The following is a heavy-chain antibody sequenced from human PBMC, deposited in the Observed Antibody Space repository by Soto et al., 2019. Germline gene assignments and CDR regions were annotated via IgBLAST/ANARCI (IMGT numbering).Heavy chain of an antibody. D-gene: IGHD3-3*01. CDR2: VTGSGGNT. CDR1: GFTFSSYA. Sequence: GGSLRLSCAASGFTFSSYAMSWVRQAPGKGLEWVSTVTGSGGNTYYSDSVKGRFTISRDNSKNTLCLQMNSLGADDTAVYYCARDTKITIFGVVILYGMDVWGQGTTVTVSS. V-gene: IGHV3-23*01. CDR3: ARDTKITIFGVVILYGMDV. J-gene: IGHJ6*02.